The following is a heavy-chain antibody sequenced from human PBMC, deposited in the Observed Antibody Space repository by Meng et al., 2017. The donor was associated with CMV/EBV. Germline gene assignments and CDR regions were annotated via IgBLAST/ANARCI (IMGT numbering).Heavy chain of an antibody. J-gene: IGHJ3*02. V-gene: IGHV3-7*01. Sequence: GESLKISCAASGFTFSSYWMSWVRQAPGKGLEWVANIKQDGSEKYYVDSVKGRFTISRDNAKNSLYLQMNSLRAEDTAVYYCARDRGTYYYDSSGYYYEGADAFDIWGQGTMVT. CDR2: IKQDGSEK. CDR3: ARDRGTYYYDSSGYYYEGADAFDI. CDR1: GFTFSSYW. D-gene: IGHD3-22*01.